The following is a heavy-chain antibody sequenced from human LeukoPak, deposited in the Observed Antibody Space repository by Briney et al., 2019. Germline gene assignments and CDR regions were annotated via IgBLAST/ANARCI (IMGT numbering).Heavy chain of an antibody. CDR1: GYTFTSYY. CDR3: ARDRRIAARLGPGPDAFDI. J-gene: IGHJ3*02. CDR2: INPSGGST. V-gene: IGHV1-46*01. Sequence: ASVKVSCKASGYTFTSYYMHWVRQAPGQGLEWMGIINPSGGSTSYAQKFQGGVTMTRDTSTSTVYMELSSLRSEDTAVYYCARDRRIAARLGPGPDAFDIWGQGTMVTVSS. D-gene: IGHD6-6*01.